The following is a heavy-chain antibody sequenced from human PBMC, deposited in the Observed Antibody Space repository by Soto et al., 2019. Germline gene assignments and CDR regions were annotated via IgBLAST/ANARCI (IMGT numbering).Heavy chain of an antibody. J-gene: IGHJ4*02. CDR2: IHYSGST. CDR1: GGSISSYY. CDR3: ARVGGFGATTIDY. V-gene: IGHV4-59*08. D-gene: IGHD3-10*01. Sequence: SETLSLTCTVSGGSISSYYWSWIRQPPGKGLEWIGYIHYSGSTNYNPSLKSRVTISVDTSKNQFSLKLSSVTAADTAVYYCARVGGFGATTIDYWGQGTLVTVSS.